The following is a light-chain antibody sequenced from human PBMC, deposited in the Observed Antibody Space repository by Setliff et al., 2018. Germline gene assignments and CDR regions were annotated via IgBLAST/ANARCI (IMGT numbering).Light chain of an antibody. CDR2: GAS. J-gene: IGKJ1*01. Sequence: EIVLTQSPGTLYLSPGERATLSCRASQSISSSDLAWYQQKSGQAPRLLIYGASSRATAIPDRFSGSGSGTDFTLTITRLEPEDFAVYYCQQYGHSPWTFGQGPRWIS. CDR3: QQYGHSPWT. CDR1: QSISSSD. V-gene: IGKV3-20*01.